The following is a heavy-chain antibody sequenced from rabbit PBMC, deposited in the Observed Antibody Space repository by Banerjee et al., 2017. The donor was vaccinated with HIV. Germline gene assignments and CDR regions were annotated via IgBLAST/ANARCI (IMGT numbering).Heavy chain of an antibody. V-gene: IGHV1S43*01. J-gene: IGHJ6*01. CDR1: GFSFSSNYY. Sequence: QEQLVESGGGLVQPEGSLTLTCTASGFSFSSNYYVCWVRQAPGKGLEWVGCIWTSTDITWYASWAKGRFTITRSTSLNTVTLQVTSLTAADTATYFCARDRYGGWPGYGDGLDLWGPGTLVTVS. D-gene: IGHD6-1*01. CDR2: IWTSTDIT. CDR3: ARDRYGGWPGYGDGLDL.